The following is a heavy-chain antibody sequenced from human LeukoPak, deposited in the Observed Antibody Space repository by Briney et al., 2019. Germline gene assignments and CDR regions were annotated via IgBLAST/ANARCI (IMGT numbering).Heavy chain of an antibody. Sequence: SETLSLTCTVSGGSISSYYWSWIRQPPGKGLEWIGYIYYSGSTNYNPSLKSRVTISVDTSKNQFSLKLSSVTAADTAVYYCARPYGSGSYYKYWFDPWGQGTLVTVSS. CDR2: IYYSGST. D-gene: IGHD3-10*01. CDR3: ARPYGSGSYYKYWFDP. J-gene: IGHJ5*02. V-gene: IGHV4-59*08. CDR1: GGSISSYY.